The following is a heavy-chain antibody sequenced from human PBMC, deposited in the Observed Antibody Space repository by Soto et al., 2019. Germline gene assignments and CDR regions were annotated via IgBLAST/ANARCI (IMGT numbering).Heavy chain of an antibody. CDR1: GFTFSSYA. Sequence: EVQLLESGGGLVQPGGSLSLSCAASGFTFSSYAMSWVRQAPGKGLEWVSAISGSGGSTYYADSVKGWFTITRDNSKNTRYLQRNSLRAEDTAVYYCAKDRDIAVVVADNFDYWGQGTLVTVSS. D-gene: IGHD2-15*01. V-gene: IGHV3-23*01. CDR3: AKDRDIAVVVADNFDY. CDR2: ISGSGGST. J-gene: IGHJ4*02.